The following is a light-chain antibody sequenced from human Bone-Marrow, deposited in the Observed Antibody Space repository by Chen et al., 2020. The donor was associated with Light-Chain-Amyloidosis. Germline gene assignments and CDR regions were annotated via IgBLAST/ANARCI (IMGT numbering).Light chain of an antibody. Sequence: SYVLTQPSSVSVAPGQTATIACGGNNIGSTSVHWYQQTPGQAPLLVVYDDSARPSGIPERLSGSNPGNTATLTISRVEAGDEADYYCQVWDRSSDRPVFGGGTKLTVL. J-gene: IGLJ3*02. V-gene: IGLV3-21*02. CDR1: NIGSTS. CDR3: QVWDRSSDRPV. CDR2: DDS.